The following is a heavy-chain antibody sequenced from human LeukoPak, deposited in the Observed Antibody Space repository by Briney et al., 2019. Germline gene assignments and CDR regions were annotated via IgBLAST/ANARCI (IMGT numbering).Heavy chain of an antibody. J-gene: IGHJ4*02. CDR1: GYTFKIRG. V-gene: IGHV1-18*01. CDR2: ISGYTGKT. Sequence: GASVKVSCKASGYTFKIRGISWVRQAPGQGLEWMGWISGYTGKTNYTQSFQDRVSMTTDTSTNTAYMELRSLRSDDTALYYCGGDGGDHLIDHWGQGTLVIVSS. D-gene: IGHD2-21*02. CDR3: GGDGGDHLIDH.